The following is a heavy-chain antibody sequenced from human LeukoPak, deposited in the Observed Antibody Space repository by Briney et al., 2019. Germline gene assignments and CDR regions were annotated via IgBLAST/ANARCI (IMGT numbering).Heavy chain of an antibody. CDR3: AISAPRGDFWSGYYTTDAFDI. J-gene: IGHJ3*02. V-gene: IGHV4-59*08. Sequence: SETLSLTCTVSGDSISSYYWSWIRQPPGKGLEWIGNIYYSGTTDYNPSLKSRVTISIDTSKNQFSLKLSSVTAADTAVYYCAISAPRGDFWSGYYTTDAFDIWGQGTMVTVSS. D-gene: IGHD3-3*01. CDR2: IYYSGTT. CDR1: GDSISSYY.